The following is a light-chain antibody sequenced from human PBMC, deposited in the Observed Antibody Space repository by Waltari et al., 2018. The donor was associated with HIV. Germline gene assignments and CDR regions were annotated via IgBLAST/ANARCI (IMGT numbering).Light chain of an antibody. CDR1: PTVSSSQ. CDR3: QQYGRSPWA. CDR2: GAS. Sequence: EIVLTQSPGSLSLSPGERATLSCRTSPTVSSSQLAWYQQKTGQAPRRLIYGASTRATGTPDRFSGSGSGTDFTLTITRLEREDFAVYYCQQYGRSPWAFGQGTNVEIK. J-gene: IGKJ1*01. V-gene: IGKV3-20*01.